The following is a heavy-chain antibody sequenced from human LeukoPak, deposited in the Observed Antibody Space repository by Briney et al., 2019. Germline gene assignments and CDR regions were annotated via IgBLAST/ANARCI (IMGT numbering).Heavy chain of an antibody. Sequence: ASVKVSCKASGYTFIDYYMHWVRQAPGQGLEWMGWINTKTGGTRCSQKFQGRVTMTRDRSISTAYMEVTGLESDDTAVYYCARSSGFSRFDYWGQGALVTVSS. CDR3: ARSSGFSRFDY. CDR1: GYTFIDYY. D-gene: IGHD6-19*01. CDR2: INTKTGGT. V-gene: IGHV1-2*02. J-gene: IGHJ4*02.